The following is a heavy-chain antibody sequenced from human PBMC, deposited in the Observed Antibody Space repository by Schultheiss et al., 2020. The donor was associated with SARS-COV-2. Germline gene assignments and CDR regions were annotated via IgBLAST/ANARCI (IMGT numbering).Heavy chain of an antibody. CDR3: ARDRGYSSSSGGMDV. CDR1: GFTFSSYA. D-gene: IGHD6-6*01. Sequence: GGSLRLSCAASGFTFSSYAMSWVRQAPGKGLEWVAVISYDGSNKYYADSVKGRFTISRDNAKNSLYLQMNSLRAEDTAVYYCARDRGYSSSSGGMDVWGKGTTVTVSS. J-gene: IGHJ6*03. CDR2: ISYDGSNK. V-gene: IGHV3-30*07.